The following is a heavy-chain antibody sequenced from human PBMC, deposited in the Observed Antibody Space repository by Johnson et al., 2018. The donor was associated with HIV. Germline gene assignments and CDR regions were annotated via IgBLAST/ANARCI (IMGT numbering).Heavy chain of an antibody. CDR2: IKHDGSEK. V-gene: IGHV3-7*01. D-gene: IGHD6-6*01. J-gene: IGHJ3*02. Sequence: VQLVESGGGVVQPGRSLRLSCAASGFTFSSYWMSWVRQAPGKGLAWVANIKHDGSEKYYVDSVKGRFTISRDNAKNSLYLQMNSLRAEDTAVYYCARDAARLESDAFDIWGQGTMVTVSS. CDR1: GFTFSSYW. CDR3: ARDAARLESDAFDI.